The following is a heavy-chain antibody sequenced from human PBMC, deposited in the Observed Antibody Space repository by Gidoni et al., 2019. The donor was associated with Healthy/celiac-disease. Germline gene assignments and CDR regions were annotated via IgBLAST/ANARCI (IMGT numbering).Heavy chain of an antibody. Sequence: QVQLQESGPGLVKPSETLSLTCTGSGGSISSYYWSWIRQPPGKGLEWIGYIYYSGSTNYNPSLKSRVTISVDTSKNQFSLKLSSVTAADTAVYYCARDLGTADAFDIWGQGTMVTVSS. J-gene: IGHJ3*02. V-gene: IGHV4-59*01. CDR2: IYYSGST. D-gene: IGHD2-21*02. CDR1: GGSISSYY. CDR3: ARDLGTADAFDI.